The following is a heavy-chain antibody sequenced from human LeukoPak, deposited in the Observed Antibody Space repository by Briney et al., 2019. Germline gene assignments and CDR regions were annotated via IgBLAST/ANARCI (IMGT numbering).Heavy chain of an antibody. Sequence: SETLSLTCTVSGASISSSDRYWGWIRQPPGKGLEWIGSIYYSGITYHNPSLKSRVTISVDTSNNQFSLKMSAVTAADTAVYFCARHQEGMVRGVLYYMDVWGKGTTVIISS. CDR3: ARHQEGMVRGVLYYMDV. CDR1: GASISSSDRY. V-gene: IGHV4-39*01. D-gene: IGHD3-10*01. J-gene: IGHJ6*03. CDR2: IYYSGIT.